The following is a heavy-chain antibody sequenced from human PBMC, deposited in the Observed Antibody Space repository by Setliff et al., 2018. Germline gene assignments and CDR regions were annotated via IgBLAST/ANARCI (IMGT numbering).Heavy chain of an antibody. CDR1: GYTFSDYY. Sequence: GASVKVSCKASGYTFSDYYMYWVRQAPGQGLEWMGWINLKSGGTKYAQKFQGRVTMTRDTSISTAYMELSRLTSDDTAVYYCARTGTYRYFDYWGQGALVTVSS. V-gene: IGHV1-2*02. CDR3: ARTGTYRYFDY. D-gene: IGHD1-1*01. J-gene: IGHJ4*02. CDR2: INLKSGGT.